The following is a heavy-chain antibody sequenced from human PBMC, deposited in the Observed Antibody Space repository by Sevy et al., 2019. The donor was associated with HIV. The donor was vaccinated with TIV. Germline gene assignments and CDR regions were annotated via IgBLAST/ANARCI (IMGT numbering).Heavy chain of an antibody. Sequence: GGSLRLSCAASGFTFSRYWMHWVRHAPGKGLVWVSRINTHGTNTIYADYVKGRFTISRDNAKNTESLQMNSLRADDTGLYYCAREGVDFWSGPVDFDYVMDVWGQGTTVTVSS. D-gene: IGHD3-3*01. V-gene: IGHV3-74*01. J-gene: IGHJ6*02. CDR1: GFTFSRYW. CDR2: INTHGTNT. CDR3: AREGVDFWSGPVDFDYVMDV.